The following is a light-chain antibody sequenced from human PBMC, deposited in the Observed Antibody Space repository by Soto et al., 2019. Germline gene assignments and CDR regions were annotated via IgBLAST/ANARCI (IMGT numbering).Light chain of an antibody. J-gene: IGLJ3*02. CDR1: SNDVGGYAY. CDR2: EVS. Sequence: QSVLTQPASVSGSPGQSITISCTGTSNDVGGYAYVSWYQQYPGKAPKLVISEVSNRPSGVSHRFSGSRSGNTASLTISGLQADDEADYYCSSYTGSATPVFGGGTKLTVL. V-gene: IGLV2-14*01. CDR3: SSYTGSATPV.